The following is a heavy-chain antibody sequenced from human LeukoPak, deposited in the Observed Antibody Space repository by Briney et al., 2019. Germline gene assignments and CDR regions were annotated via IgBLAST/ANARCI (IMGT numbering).Heavy chain of an antibody. CDR2: INTDGSSA. CDR3: AKAREYGDYASAFDI. CDR1: GFTFSTYW. Sequence: GGSLRLSCAASGFTFSTYWMHWTRQAPGKGLMWVSRINTDGSSAYYADSVKGRFTISRDNAKNMLYLQMNSLRAEDAAVYYCAKAREYGDYASAFDIWGQGTMVTVSS. V-gene: IGHV3-74*01. D-gene: IGHD4-17*01. J-gene: IGHJ3*02.